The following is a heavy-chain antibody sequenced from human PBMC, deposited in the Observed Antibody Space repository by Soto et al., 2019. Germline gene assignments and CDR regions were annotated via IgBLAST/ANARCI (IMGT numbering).Heavy chain of an antibody. D-gene: IGHD1-26*01. CDR3: TRDGSYYHY. CDR1: GGSITNFY. Sequence: SETLSLTCTVSGGSITNFYWTWIRQPPGKGLEWVGYIHSTGTTNYNPSLKSRVTISVDTSKNQFSLKLSSVTAADTAVYYCTRDGSYYHYWGQGPLVTVSS. J-gene: IGHJ4*02. CDR2: IHSTGTT. V-gene: IGHV4-59*01.